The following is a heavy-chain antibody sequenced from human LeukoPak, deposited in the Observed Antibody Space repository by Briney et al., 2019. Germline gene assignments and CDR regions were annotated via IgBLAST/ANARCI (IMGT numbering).Heavy chain of an antibody. D-gene: IGHD6-19*01. CDR3: ARELAVAGTNYMDV. Sequence: ASVKVSCKASGYTFTSYGISWVRQAPGQGLEWMGWFSAYNGNTNYAQKLQGRVTMTTDTSTSTAYMELRSLRSDDTAVYYCARELAVAGTNYMDVWGKGTTVTISS. CDR1: GYTFTSYG. V-gene: IGHV1-18*01. CDR2: FSAYNGNT. J-gene: IGHJ6*03.